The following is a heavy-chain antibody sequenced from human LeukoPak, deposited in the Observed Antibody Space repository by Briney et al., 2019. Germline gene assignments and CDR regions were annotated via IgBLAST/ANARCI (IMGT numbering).Heavy chain of an antibody. Sequence: GGSLRLSCAASGFTFSSYGMHWVRQAPGKGLEWVAFIRYDGSNKYYADSVKGRFTISRDNSKNTLYLQMNSLRAEDTAVYYCAKDRDYYDSSGYYGPFDYWGQGTLVTVSS. V-gene: IGHV3-30*02. CDR3: AKDRDYYDSSGYYGPFDY. J-gene: IGHJ4*02. CDR2: IRYDGSNK. D-gene: IGHD3-22*01. CDR1: GFTFSSYG.